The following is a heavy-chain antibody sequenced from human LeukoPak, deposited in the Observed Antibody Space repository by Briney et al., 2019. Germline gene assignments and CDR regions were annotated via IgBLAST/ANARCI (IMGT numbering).Heavy chain of an antibody. V-gene: IGHV1-2*02. CDR2: INPNSGGT. D-gene: IGHD5-12*01. CDR1: GYTFTVYY. CDR3: ARVLGGFSYFEY. J-gene: IGHJ4*02. Sequence: ASVKVSCKAPGYTFTVYYMHWVRQAPGQGLEWMGWINPNSGGTNYAQKFQGRVTMTRDTSISSAYMELSRLRSDDTAVYYCARVLGGFSYFEYWGQGTLVTVPS.